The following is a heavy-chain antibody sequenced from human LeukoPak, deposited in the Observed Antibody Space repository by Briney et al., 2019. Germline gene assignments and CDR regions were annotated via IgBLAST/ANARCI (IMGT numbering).Heavy chain of an antibody. V-gene: IGHV1-46*01. J-gene: IGHJ4*02. CDR1: GYTFTSYY. Sequence: ASVKVSCKASGYTFTSYYMHWVRQAPGQGLEWMGIINPSGGSTSYAQKFQGRVTMTRDMSTSTVYMELSSLRSEDTAVYYCARRAHSGTLLNYYFDYWGQGTLVTVSS. CDR3: ARRAHSGTLLNYYFDY. CDR2: INPSGGST. D-gene: IGHD1-26*01.